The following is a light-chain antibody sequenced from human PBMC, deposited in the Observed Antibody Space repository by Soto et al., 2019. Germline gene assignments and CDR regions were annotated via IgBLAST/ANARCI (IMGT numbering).Light chain of an antibody. CDR1: QTIGRNY. CDR2: DTP. J-gene: IGKJ4*01. CDR3: QQYASAPLLT. V-gene: IGKV3-20*01. Sequence: ELVLTQPPATLSLSPGETATLSCRASQTIGRNYLAWYQQKPGQAPRTLIFDTPTRATGIPDRFRGSASGTDVTLSSSRLEPEDFAVYYCQQYASAPLLTFGGATKVEIK.